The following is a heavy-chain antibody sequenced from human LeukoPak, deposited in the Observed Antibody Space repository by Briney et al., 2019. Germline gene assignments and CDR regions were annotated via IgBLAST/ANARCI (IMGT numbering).Heavy chain of an antibody. J-gene: IGHJ4*02. V-gene: IGHV3-7*01. CDR3: AKTGGGLLLDY. D-gene: IGHD2-15*01. Sequence: GGSLRLSCAASGFTFSSYWMSWVRQAPGKGLEWVANIKQDGSEKYYVDSVKGRFTISRDNSKNTLYLQMNSLRAGDTAVYYCAKTGGGLLLDYWGQGTLVTVSS. CDR2: IKQDGSEK. CDR1: GFTFSSYW.